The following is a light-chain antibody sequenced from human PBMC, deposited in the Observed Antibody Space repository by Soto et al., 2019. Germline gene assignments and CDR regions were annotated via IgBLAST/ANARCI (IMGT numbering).Light chain of an antibody. Sequence: QSALTQPASVSGSPGQSITISCTGTSSDVGGYNYVSWYQQHPGKPPKLMICEGSNRPSGISYRFSGSKSGNTASLTISGLQDDDEADYYCSSFTSTSSTLVFGGGTKVTVL. CDR3: SSFTSTSSTLV. J-gene: IGLJ2*01. V-gene: IGLV2-14*01. CDR2: EGS. CDR1: SSDVGGYNY.